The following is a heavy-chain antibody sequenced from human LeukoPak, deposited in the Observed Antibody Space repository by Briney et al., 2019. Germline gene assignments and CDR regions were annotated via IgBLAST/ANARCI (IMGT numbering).Heavy chain of an antibody. CDR3: ARDRGYDFWSGYYDY. Sequence: PSETLSLTCTVSGDSISSYYWSWIRQPPGKGLEWIGYIYYSGSTNYNPSLKSRVTISIDTSKNQFSLKLSSVTAADTAVYYCARDRGYDFWSGYYDYWGQGTLVTVSS. V-gene: IGHV4-59*01. J-gene: IGHJ4*02. CDR2: IYYSGST. D-gene: IGHD3-3*01. CDR1: GDSISSYY.